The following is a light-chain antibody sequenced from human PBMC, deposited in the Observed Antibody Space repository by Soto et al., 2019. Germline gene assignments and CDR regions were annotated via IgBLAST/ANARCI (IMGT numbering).Light chain of an antibody. J-gene: IGKJ2*01. CDR3: QQYYTRPPYT. CDR2: WAS. CDR1: QSVLYSSNNKNY. V-gene: IGKV4-1*01. Sequence: DIVMTQSPDSLPVSLGERATISCKSSQSVLYSSNNKNYLAWYQQKPGQPPKLIIYWASTRESGVPDRFSGRGSGTDFTLTIGSLQAEDVAVYYCQQYYTRPPYTFGQGTKLEIK.